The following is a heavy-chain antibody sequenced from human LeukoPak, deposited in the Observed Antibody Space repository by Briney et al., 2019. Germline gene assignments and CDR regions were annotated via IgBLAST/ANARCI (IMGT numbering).Heavy chain of an antibody. V-gene: IGHV3-21*01. Sequence: GGSLRLSCAASGFTFSSYSMNWVCQAPGKGLEWVSSISSSSSYIYYADSVKGRFTISRDNAKNSLYLQMNSLRAEDTAVYYCARGKDGNNWFDPWGQGTLVTVSS. CDR3: ARGKDGNNWFDP. CDR2: ISSSSSYI. CDR1: GFTFSSYS. D-gene: IGHD4-17*01. J-gene: IGHJ5*02.